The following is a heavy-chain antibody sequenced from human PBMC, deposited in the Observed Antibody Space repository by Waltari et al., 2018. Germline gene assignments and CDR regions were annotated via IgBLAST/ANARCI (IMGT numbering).Heavy chain of an antibody. CDR3: ARTVAGFIGSWYFDL. Sequence: LQLQASGPGLVKPSETLSLTCTVPGDSLSSSSYYWGWIRQPPGKGPEWIASIDYSGSTYYNPSLKSRVTISVDTSKNQFSLKLSSVTAADTAVYYCARTVAGFIGSWYFDLWGRGTLVTVSS. CDR2: IDYSGST. D-gene: IGHD6-19*01. V-gene: IGHV4-39*01. J-gene: IGHJ2*01. CDR1: GDSLSSSSYY.